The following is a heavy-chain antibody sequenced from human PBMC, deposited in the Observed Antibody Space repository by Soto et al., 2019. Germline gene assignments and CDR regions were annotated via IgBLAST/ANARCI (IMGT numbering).Heavy chain of an antibody. CDR1: GFTFSSYA. D-gene: IGHD3-16*01. J-gene: IGHJ3*02. CDR3: AKAEGYVSDAFDI. Sequence: GGSLRLSCXAXGFTFSSYAMSWVRQAPGKGLEWVSAISGSGGSTYYADSVKGRFTSSRDNSKNTLYLQMNSLRAEDTAVYYCAKAEGYVSDAFDIWGQGTMVTVSS. V-gene: IGHV3-23*01. CDR2: ISGSGGST.